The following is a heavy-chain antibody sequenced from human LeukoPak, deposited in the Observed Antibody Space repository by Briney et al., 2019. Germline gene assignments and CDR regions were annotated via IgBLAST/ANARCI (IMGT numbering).Heavy chain of an antibody. V-gene: IGHV3-33*01. CDR2: IWYEGSNK. J-gene: IGHJ3*02. Sequence: PGGALRLSCAASGFTFSSYCMHWVRQAPGKGLEWGAVIWYEGSNKYYADSVKGRFTISRDNSKNTLYLQMNSLRVEDTAVYYCARVHAYCGGDCYSAAFDIWGQGTMVTVSS. CDR3: ARVHAYCGGDCYSAAFDI. CDR1: GFTFSSYC. D-gene: IGHD2-21*02.